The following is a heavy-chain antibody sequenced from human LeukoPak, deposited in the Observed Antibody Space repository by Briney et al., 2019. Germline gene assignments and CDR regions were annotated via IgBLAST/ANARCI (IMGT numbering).Heavy chain of an antibody. CDR3: ATVVRWFGGGGYYFDY. Sequence: ASVKVSCKVSGYTLTELSMHWVRQAPGKGLEWMGGFDPEDGETLYAQNFQGRVTMTEDTSTDTAYMELSSLRSEDTAVYYCATVVRWFGGGGYYFDYWGQGTLVTVSS. D-gene: IGHD3-10*01. J-gene: IGHJ4*02. V-gene: IGHV1-24*01. CDR1: GYTLTELS. CDR2: FDPEDGET.